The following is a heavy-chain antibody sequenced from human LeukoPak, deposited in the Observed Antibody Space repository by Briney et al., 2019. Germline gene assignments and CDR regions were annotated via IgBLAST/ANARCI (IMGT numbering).Heavy chain of an antibody. V-gene: IGHV3-30*18. Sequence: GGSLRLSCAASGFTLSSYGMHWVRQAPGKGLEWVAVISYDGSNKYYADSVKGRFTISRDNSKNTLYLQMNSLRAEDTAVYYCAKDTYTALDYWGQGTLVTVSS. CDR3: AKDTYTALDY. D-gene: IGHD5-18*01. CDR1: GFTLSSYG. J-gene: IGHJ4*02. CDR2: ISYDGSNK.